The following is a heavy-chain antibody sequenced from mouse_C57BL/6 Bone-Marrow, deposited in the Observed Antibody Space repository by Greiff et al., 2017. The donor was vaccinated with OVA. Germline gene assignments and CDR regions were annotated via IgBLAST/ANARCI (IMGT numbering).Heavy chain of an antibody. J-gene: IGHJ3*01. CDR3: ARDEPLGSFAY. V-gene: IGHV5-4*01. CDR1: GFTFSSYA. D-gene: IGHD6-1*01. Sequence: EVQLMESGGGLVKPGGSLKLSCAASGFTFSSYAMSWVRQTPGKRLEWVATISDGGSYTYYPENVKGRFTISRDNAKNNLYLQMSNLKSEDTAVYYCARDEPLGSFAYWGQGTLVTVSA. CDR2: ISDGGSYT.